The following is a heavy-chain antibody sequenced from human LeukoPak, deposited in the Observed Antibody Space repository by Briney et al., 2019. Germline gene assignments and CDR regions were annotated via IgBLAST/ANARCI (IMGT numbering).Heavy chain of an antibody. CDR3: ARTGYSSQPDY. V-gene: IGHV4-31*03. Sequence: PSETLSLTCTVSGGSISSGGYYWSWIRQHPGKGLEWIGYIYYSGSTYYNPSLKSRVTISVDTSKNQFSLKLSSVTAADTAVYYCARTGYSSQPDYWGQGTLVTVSS. CDR1: GGSISSGGYY. D-gene: IGHD6-19*01. J-gene: IGHJ4*02. CDR2: IYYSGST.